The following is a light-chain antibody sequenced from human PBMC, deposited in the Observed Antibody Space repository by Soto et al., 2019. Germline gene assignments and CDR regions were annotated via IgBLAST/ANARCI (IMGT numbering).Light chain of an antibody. J-gene: IGKJ1*01. CDR2: GAS. V-gene: IGKV3-20*01. CDR3: QQYGSSPRT. CDR1: QSVTNRY. Sequence: EIVLTQSPGTLSLSPGERATLSCTASQSVTNRYVAWYQQKPGQAPRLLIYGASFRATGISARFSGSGSGTGFTLTISRLEPEDFAVYYCQQYGSSPRTFGQGTKVDIK.